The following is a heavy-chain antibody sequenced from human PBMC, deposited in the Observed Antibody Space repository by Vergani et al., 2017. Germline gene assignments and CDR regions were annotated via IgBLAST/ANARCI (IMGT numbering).Heavy chain of an antibody. V-gene: IGHV4-59*08. CDR3: ARTGYDFWSGYLDY. J-gene: IGHJ4*02. CDR2: IYYSGST. D-gene: IGHD3-3*01. CDR1: GGSISSYY. Sequence: QVQLQESGPGLVKPSETLSLTCTVSGGSISSYYWSWIRQPPGKGLEWIGYIYYSGSTNYNPSLKSRVTISVDTSKNQFSLKLSSVTAADTAVYYCARTGYDFWSGYLDYWGQGTLVTVSS.